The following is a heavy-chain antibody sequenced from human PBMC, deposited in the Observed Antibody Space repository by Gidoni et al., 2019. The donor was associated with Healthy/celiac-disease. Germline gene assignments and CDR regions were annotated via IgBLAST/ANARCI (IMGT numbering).Heavy chain of an antibody. V-gene: IGHV3-48*03. CDR1: GFTFISSE. CDR2: ISSSGSTI. CDR3: ASTRLNTEFDY. D-gene: IGHD2-15*01. J-gene: IGHJ4*02. Sequence: EVQLVESGGGLVQPGGSLRLSCAASGFTFISSEMNWVRQAPGKGLEWVSYISSSGSTIYYADSVKGRFTISRDNAKNSLYLQMNSLRAEDTAVYYCASTRLNTEFDYGGQGTLVTVSS.